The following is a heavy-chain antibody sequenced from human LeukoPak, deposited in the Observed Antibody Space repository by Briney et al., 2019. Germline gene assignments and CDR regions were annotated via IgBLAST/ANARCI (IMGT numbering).Heavy chain of an antibody. CDR3: ARFDISDKVRYYFDY. J-gene: IGHJ4*02. V-gene: IGHV4-39*01. CDR1: GGSISSSSYY. D-gene: IGHD5-12*01. Sequence: SETLSLTCTVSGGSISSSSYYWGWIRQPPGKGLEWIGSIYYSGSTYYNPSLKSRVTISVDTSKNQFSLKLSSVTAADTAVYYCARFDISDKVRYYFDYWGQGTLVTVSS. CDR2: IYYSGST.